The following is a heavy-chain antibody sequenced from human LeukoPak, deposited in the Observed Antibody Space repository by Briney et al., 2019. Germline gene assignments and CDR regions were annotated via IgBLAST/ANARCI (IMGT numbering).Heavy chain of an antibody. CDR3: ARGEYYYYRTGSMNY. D-gene: IGHD3/OR15-3a*01. CDR1: GYTFTSYD. V-gene: IGHV1-46*01. Sequence: ASVKVSCKASGYTFTSYDINWVRQAPGQGLEWMGIINASSGSATYAQKFQGRLTMTTDTSTSTVYMELRSLRSEDTAVYYCARGEYYYYRTGSMNYWGRGTLVSVST. J-gene: IGHJ4*02. CDR2: INASSGSA.